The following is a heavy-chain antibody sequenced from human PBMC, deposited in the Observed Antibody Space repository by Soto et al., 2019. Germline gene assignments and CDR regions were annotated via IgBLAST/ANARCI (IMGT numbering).Heavy chain of an antibody. V-gene: IGHV3-7*01. Sequence: PGGSLRLSCAASGFTFSSYWMSWVRQAPGKGLEWVANIKQDGSEKYYVDSVKGRFTISRDNAKNSLYLQMNSLRAEDTAVYYCAMSGMGSGYYNWFDPWGQGTLVTVSS. CDR3: AMSGMGSGYYNWFDP. D-gene: IGHD3-22*01. CDR2: IKQDGSEK. J-gene: IGHJ5*02. CDR1: GFTFSSYW.